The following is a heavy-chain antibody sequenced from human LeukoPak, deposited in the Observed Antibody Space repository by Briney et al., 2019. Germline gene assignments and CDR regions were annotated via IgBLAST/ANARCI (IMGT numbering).Heavy chain of an antibody. V-gene: IGHV3-7*01. CDR1: GFTFGSYW. CDR2: IKQDGSEK. D-gene: IGHD2-2*01. J-gene: IGHJ4*02. CDR3: ARASRSTFDY. Sequence: PGGSLRLSCAASGFTFGSYWMNWVRQAPGKGLEWVANIKQDGSEKYYVDSVKGRFTISRDNAKNSLYLQMNSLRAEDTAVYYCARASRSTFDYWGQGTLVTVSS.